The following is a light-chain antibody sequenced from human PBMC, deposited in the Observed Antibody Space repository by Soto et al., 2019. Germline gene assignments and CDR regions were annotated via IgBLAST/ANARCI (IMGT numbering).Light chain of an antibody. Sequence: QPVLTQPPSASGTPGQRVIISCSGSNSNIGTYTVNWYQQLPGTAPKLLIYTDYQRPSGVPDRFFGSRSGTSASLAISGLQSEDEADYYCASWDDSLSGGVFGGGTKLTVL. CDR2: TDY. V-gene: IGLV1-44*01. CDR1: NSNIGTYT. J-gene: IGLJ3*02. CDR3: ASWDDSLSGGV.